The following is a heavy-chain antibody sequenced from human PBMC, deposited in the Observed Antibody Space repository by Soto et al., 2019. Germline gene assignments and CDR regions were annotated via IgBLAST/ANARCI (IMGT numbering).Heavy chain of an antibody. CDR2: ISYDGSNK. J-gene: IGHJ6*02. D-gene: IGHD3-3*01. CDR3: VKAGVYYYYGMDV. CDR1: GFTFSSYG. Sequence: PGGSLRLSCAASGFTFSSYGMHWVRQAPGKGLEWVAVISYDGSNKYYADSVKGRFTISRDNSKSTLYLQMNSLRAEDTAVYYCVKAGVYYYYGMDVWGQGTTVTVSS. V-gene: IGHV3-30*18.